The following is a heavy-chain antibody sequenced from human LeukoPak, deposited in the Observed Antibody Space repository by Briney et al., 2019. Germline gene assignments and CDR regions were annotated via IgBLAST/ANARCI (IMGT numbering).Heavy chain of an antibody. CDR2: TDPSDSYA. D-gene: IGHD6-13*01. V-gene: IGHV5-10-1*01. CDR1: GSRFTSYW. Sequence: HGESLRISCQGSGSRFTSYWISWVRQLPGKGLEWMGRTDPSDSYANYSPSFQGHVTISADKSISTAYLQWSSLKASDTAMYYCARSRHGIAAAGTRSWFDPWGQGTLVTVSS. CDR3: ARSRHGIAAAGTRSWFDP. J-gene: IGHJ5*02.